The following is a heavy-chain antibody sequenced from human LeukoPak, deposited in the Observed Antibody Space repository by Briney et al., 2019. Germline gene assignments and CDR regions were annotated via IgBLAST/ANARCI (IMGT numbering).Heavy chain of an antibody. CDR1: GGFFSGYY. Sequence: PSETLSLTCAVYGGFFSGYYWSWIRQPPGKGLEWIGEINHSGSTNYNPSLKSRVTISVDTSKNQFSLKLSSVTAADTAVYYCARGQGGYSYGYGFYYYYMDVWGKGTTVTVSS. J-gene: IGHJ6*03. V-gene: IGHV4-34*01. CDR2: INHSGST. D-gene: IGHD5-18*01. CDR3: ARGQGGYSYGYGFYYYYMDV.